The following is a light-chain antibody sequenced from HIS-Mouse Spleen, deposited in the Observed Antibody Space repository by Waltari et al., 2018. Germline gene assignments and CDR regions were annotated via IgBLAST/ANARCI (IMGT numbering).Light chain of an antibody. J-gene: IGLJ2*01. CDR2: KDS. Sequence: SYELTQPPSVSVSPGQTARITCSGDALPKQYAYWYQQKPGQAPVLVIYKDSERPSGIPERFSGSSSGTTVTLTISGVQAEDEADYYCCSYAGSSIYVVFGGGTKLTVL. CDR3: CSYAGSSIYVV. CDR1: ALPKQY. V-gene: IGLV3-25*03.